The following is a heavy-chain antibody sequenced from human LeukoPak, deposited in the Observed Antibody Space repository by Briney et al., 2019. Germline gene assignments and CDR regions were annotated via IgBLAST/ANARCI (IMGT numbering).Heavy chain of an antibody. Sequence: ASVKVSCKASGYTFTDYYLHWVRQAPGQGLEWMGWINPNTGGTDYAQNFQGRAALTRDTSISTAYMDLSSLTSDDTAVYYCARALQSLVPYYFDYWGQGTLVTVSS. CDR3: ARALQSLVPYYFDY. D-gene: IGHD6-19*01. CDR2: INPNTGGT. V-gene: IGHV1-2*02. J-gene: IGHJ4*02. CDR1: GYTFTDYY.